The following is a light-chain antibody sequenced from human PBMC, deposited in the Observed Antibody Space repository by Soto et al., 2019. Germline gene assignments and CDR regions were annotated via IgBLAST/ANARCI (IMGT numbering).Light chain of an antibody. CDR1: HSVSGS. V-gene: IGKV3-15*01. J-gene: IGKJ2*01. Sequence: EIELTQSPGTLSVSPGERATLSCRPTHSVSGSLAWYQQKPGRPPRLLIHSASTSATGIPARFSGSGSGTDFTLTISSLQSEDFAVYYCQQYKNWPRYTFGQGTRLEIK. CDR3: QQYKNWPRYT. CDR2: SAS.